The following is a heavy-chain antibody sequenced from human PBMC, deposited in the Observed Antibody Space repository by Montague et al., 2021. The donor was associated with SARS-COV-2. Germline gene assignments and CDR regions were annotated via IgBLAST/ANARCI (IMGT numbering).Heavy chain of an antibody. J-gene: IGHJ4*02. CDR3: VRYSGWFCFDF. Sequence: CAISGDSVSSNSAAWSWIRQSPSRGLEWLGRTYYRSKWYSDYAPSVRGRLTVNPDASKNEFSLELNYVTHEDTAVYYCVRYSGWFCFDFWGQGTLVTVSS. V-gene: IGHV6-1*01. D-gene: IGHD6-19*01. CDR1: GDSVSSNSAA. CDR2: TYYRSKWYS.